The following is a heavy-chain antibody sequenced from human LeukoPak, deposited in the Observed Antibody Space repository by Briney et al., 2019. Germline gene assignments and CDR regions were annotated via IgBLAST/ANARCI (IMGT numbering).Heavy chain of an antibody. J-gene: IGHJ6*02. V-gene: IGHV4-59*01. Sequence: SETLSLTCTVSGGSISSYYWSWIRQPPGKGLEWIGYIYYSGSTNYNPSLKSRVTISVDTSKNQFSLKLSSVTAADTAVYYCARVPAYCSSTSCRYYYGMDVCGQGTTVTVSS. CDR1: GGSISSYY. CDR3: ARVPAYCSSTSCRYYYGMDV. D-gene: IGHD2-2*01. CDR2: IYYSGST.